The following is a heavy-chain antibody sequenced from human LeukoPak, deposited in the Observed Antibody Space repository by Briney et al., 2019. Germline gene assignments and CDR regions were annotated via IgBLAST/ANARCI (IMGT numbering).Heavy chain of an antibody. V-gene: IGHV3-23*01. J-gene: IGHJ4*02. CDR3: AKGGSGWLFDY. CDR2: ISGSGGST. CDR1: GFTFSNYA. Sequence: GGSLRLSCAASGFTFSNYAMSWVRQAPGKGLEWVSGISGSGGSTYYADSVKGRFTISRDNSKNTLFLQMNSLRAEDTAVYHCAKGGSGWLFDYWGQGTLVTVSS. D-gene: IGHD6-19*01.